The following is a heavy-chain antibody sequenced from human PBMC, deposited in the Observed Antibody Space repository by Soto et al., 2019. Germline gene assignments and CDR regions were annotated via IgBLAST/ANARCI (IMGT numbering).Heavy chain of an antibody. J-gene: IGHJ6*02. CDR3: ARPVRPFYYYYGMDV. Sequence: SLRLSCAASGFTFSSYGMHWVRQAPGKGLEWVAVIWYDGSNKYYADSVKGRFTISRDNSKNTLYLQMNSLRAEDTAVYYCARPVRPFYYYYGMDVWGQGTTVTVSS. CDR1: GFTFSSYG. CDR2: IWYDGSNK. D-gene: IGHD3-10*01. V-gene: IGHV3-33*01.